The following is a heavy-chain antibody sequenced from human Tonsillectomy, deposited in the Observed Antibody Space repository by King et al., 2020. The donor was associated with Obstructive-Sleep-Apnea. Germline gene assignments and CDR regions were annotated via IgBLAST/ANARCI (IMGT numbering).Heavy chain of an antibody. CDR1: GYTFTSSG. CDR2: MTVYNGNA. CDR3: VRGEVGARVSEY. V-gene: IGHV1-18*01. J-gene: IGHJ4*02. D-gene: IGHD1-26*01. Sequence: VQLVESGAEVKKPGASVRVSCKTSGYTFTSSGISWVRQAPGQGLEWMGWMTVYNGNANYAQKIQGRVSMTTDTSTSTAYMELRSLRSDDTAVYYCVRGEVGARVSEYWGQGTLVTVSS.